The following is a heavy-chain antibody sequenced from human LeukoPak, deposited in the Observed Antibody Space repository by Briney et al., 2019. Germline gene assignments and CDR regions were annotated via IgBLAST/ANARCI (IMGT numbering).Heavy chain of an antibody. J-gene: IGHJ6*03. CDR3: ARAGYCSSTSCYEDYMDV. CDR2: IRYDASKK. V-gene: IGHV3-30*02. CDR1: GFTFSGYG. Sequence: GGSLRLSCAASGFTFSGYGMHWVRQAPGKGLEWMTFIRYDASKKDYVDSVKGRFTISRDNSKNTLYLQMTSLRAEDTAVYYCARAGYCSSTSCYEDYMDVWGKGTTVTVSS. D-gene: IGHD2-2*01.